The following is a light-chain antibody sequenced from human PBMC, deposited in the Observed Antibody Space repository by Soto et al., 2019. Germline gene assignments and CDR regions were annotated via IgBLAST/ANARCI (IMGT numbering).Light chain of an antibody. CDR1: NSDVGTYDF. Sequence: QSVLTQPASVSGTPGPSITISCTGSNSDVGTYDFVSWYQHHPGRAHKLIVSEVSHRPSGISNRFAGSKSGNTASLTISGLQSEDDADYYCISYTSDDVRYVVGTGTKLTVL. CDR3: ISYTSDDVRYV. J-gene: IGLJ1*01. CDR2: EVS. V-gene: IGLV2-14*01.